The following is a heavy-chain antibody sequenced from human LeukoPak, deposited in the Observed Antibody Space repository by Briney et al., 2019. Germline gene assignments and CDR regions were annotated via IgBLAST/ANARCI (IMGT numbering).Heavy chain of an antibody. Sequence: SVNVSCKASGGTLSSYAIGWVRQAPGRGVEWMGGIIPIFGTANYAQNFQGRVTITEDKSPRTAYMELSSLRPEDTAVYYCARSNFGYSFGPGSNWFDPWGQGTRVTVSS. J-gene: IGHJ5*02. V-gene: IGHV1-69*06. CDR3: ARSNFGYSFGPGSNWFDP. CDR2: IIPIFGTA. CDR1: GGTLSSYA. D-gene: IGHD5-18*01.